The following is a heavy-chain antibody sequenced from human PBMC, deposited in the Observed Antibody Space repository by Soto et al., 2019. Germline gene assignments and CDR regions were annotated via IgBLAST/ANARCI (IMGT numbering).Heavy chain of an antibody. J-gene: IGHJ6*03. V-gene: IGHV4-34*01. Sequence: QVQLQQWGAGLLKPSETLSLTCAVYGGSFSGYYLSWIRQPPGKGLEWIGEINHTGSTNYIPALKSRLTKTVDTPKNQYSQKLSSVTADDTAVYYCARGEYCSSTSCHGADYYMDVWDKGTTVTVSS. CDR2: INHTGST. CDR3: ARGEYCSSTSCHGADYYMDV. D-gene: IGHD2-2*01. CDR1: GGSFSGYY.